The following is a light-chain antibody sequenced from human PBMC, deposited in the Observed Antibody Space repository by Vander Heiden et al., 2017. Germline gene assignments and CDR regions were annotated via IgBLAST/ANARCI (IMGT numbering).Light chain of an antibody. J-gene: IGKJ1*01. V-gene: IGKV1-39*01. Sequence: SPSSLSASVGDRVTITCRASQSISNYLNWYQQTPGKAPKVLIYSASSLQSGVPSSFSGSGSATDFTLTISSLQPEDFASYYCQQSYSFPWTFGPGTKVEI. CDR3: QQSYSFPWT. CDR1: QSISNY. CDR2: SAS.